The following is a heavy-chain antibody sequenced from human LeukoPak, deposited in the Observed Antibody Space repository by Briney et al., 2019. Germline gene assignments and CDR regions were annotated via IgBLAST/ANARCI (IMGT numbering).Heavy chain of an antibody. V-gene: IGHV3-66*01. J-gene: IGHJ4*02. Sequence: GGSLRLSCAASGFTVSNNYMSWVRQAPGKGLEWVSVIYTGGSTYYADSVKGRFTISRDHSKNTLYLQMNSLRVEDTAVYYCAKDVRPGSNYGFFDYWGQGTLVTVSS. CDR2: IYTGGST. D-gene: IGHD3-10*01. CDR3: AKDVRPGSNYGFFDY. CDR1: GFTVSNNY.